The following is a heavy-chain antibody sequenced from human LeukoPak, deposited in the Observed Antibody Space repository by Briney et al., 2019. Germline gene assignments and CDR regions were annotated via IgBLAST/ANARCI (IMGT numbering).Heavy chain of an antibody. D-gene: IGHD6-13*01. CDR2: IYTSGST. V-gene: IGHV4-4*07. CDR3: ARDTDSSSWLNWFDP. J-gene: IGHJ5*02. Sequence: SETLSLTCTVSGGSISSYYWSWIRQPAGKGLEWIGRIYTSGSTNYNPSLKSRVTMSVDTSKNQFSLKLSSVTAVDTAVYYCARDTDSSSWLNWFDPWGQGTLVTVSS. CDR1: GGSISSYY.